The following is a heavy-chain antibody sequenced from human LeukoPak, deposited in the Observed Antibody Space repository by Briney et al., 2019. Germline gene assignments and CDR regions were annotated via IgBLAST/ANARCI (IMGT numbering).Heavy chain of an antibody. CDR2: IYYSGST. Sequence: PSETLSLTCTVSGGSISSYYWSWIRQPPGKGLEWIGYIYYSGSTNYNPSLKSRVTISIDTSKNQFSLKLSSVTAADAAVYYCARDHKVLEWLLFDWFDPWGQGTLVTVSS. V-gene: IGHV4-59*12. J-gene: IGHJ5*02. CDR1: GGSISSYY. D-gene: IGHD3-3*01. CDR3: ARDHKVLEWLLFDWFDP.